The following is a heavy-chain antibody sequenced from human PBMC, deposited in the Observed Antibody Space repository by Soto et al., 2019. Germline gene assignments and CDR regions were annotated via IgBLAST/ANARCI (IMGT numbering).Heavy chain of an antibody. CDR1: GFTFSSYG. V-gene: IGHV3-30*18. CDR3: AKENAYYGSSH. J-gene: IGHJ4*02. CDR2: ISYDGSNK. Sequence: ESGGGVVQPGRSLRLSCAASGFTFSSYGMHWVRQAPGKGLEWVAVISYDGSNKYYADSVKGRFTISRDNSKNTLYLQMNSLRAEDTAVYYCAKENAYYGSSHWGQGTLVTVSS. D-gene: IGHD3-3*01.